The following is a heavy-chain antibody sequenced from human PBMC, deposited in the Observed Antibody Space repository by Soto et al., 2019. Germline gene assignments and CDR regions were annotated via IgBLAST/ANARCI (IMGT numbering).Heavy chain of an antibody. CDR3: ARAEFWSGYLSGGNYGMDV. CDR2: INPNSGGT. Sequence: QVQLVQSGAEVKKPGASVKVSCKASGYTFTGYYMHWVRQAPGQGLEWMGWINPNSGGTNYAQKFQGWVTMTRDTSISTAYMELSRLRSDDTAVYYCARAEFWSGYLSGGNYGMDVWGQGTTVTVSS. V-gene: IGHV1-2*04. D-gene: IGHD3-3*01. J-gene: IGHJ6*02. CDR1: GYTFTGYY.